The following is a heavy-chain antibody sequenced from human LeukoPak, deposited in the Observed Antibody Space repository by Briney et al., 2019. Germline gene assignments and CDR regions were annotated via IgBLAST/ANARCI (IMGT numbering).Heavy chain of an antibody. CDR2: IWYDGSNK. D-gene: IGHD1-26*01. CDR1: GFTFNNLA. Sequence: GSLRLSRIASGFTFNNLAMVLVRQAPGKGPGWVSLIWYDGSNKYYADSVKGRFTISRDNSKNTLYLQMNSLRAEDTAVYYCARARGWEPNYYYYYMDVWGKGTTVTVSS. J-gene: IGHJ6*03. V-gene: IGHV3-33*01. CDR3: ARARGWEPNYYYYYMDV.